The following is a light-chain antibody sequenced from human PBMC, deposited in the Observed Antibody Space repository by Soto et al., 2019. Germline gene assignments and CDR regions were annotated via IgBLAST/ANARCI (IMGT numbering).Light chain of an antibody. J-gene: IGKJ2*01. V-gene: IGKV3-20*01. CDR1: QSVSISY. CDR2: GAS. Sequence: DIVWTQSPGTLSLSPGERATLSCRARQSVSISYLAWYQQKPGQAHRVLIHGASSRATGIPDRFSGSGSGTHFTLTIRRLVPEDFAVYFCQQYGNPLPNALGHGTKVEIK. CDR3: QQYGNPLPNA.